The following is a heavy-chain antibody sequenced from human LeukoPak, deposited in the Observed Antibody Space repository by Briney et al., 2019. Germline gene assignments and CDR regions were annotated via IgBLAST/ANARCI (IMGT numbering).Heavy chain of an antibody. CDR1: GGSFSGYY. V-gene: IGHV4-34*01. D-gene: IGHD3-3*01. J-gene: IGHJ3*02. CDR2: INHSGIT. CDR3: ARGGVYFDFWSGYYGPPRTVDAFDI. Sequence: PSETLSLTCAVYGGSFSGYYWSWIRQPPGQGLEWFGEINHSGITNYNPPLKSRVTISVDTSKNQFSLKLSSVTAADTAVYYCARGGVYFDFWSGYYGPPRTVDAFDIWGQGTMVTVSS.